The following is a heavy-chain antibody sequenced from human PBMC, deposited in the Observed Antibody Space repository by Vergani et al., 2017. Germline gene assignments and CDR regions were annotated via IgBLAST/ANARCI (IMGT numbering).Heavy chain of an antibody. Sequence: QVQILQSGGGVVQPGGSLRLSCIASGFTFRIYGMHWVRQAPGKGLEWVAFIRYDGTKRFYGDSVKGRFTISRDNSQTTVFLQMNSLRADDSAVYYCAKGIDFWSGCLDYWGQGTLVTVSS. D-gene: IGHD3-3*01. J-gene: IGHJ4*02. CDR1: GFTFRIYG. CDR3: AKGIDFWSGCLDY. CDR2: IRYDGTKR. V-gene: IGHV3-30*02.